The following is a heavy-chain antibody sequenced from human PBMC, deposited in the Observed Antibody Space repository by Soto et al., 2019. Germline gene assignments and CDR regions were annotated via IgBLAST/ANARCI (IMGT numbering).Heavy chain of an antibody. V-gene: IGHV4-30-2*01. CDR2: MYHSGST. J-gene: IGHJ4*02. D-gene: IGHD3-9*01. Sequence: SETLSLTCAVSGGSISSGGYSWSWIRQPPGKGLEWIGYMYHSGSTYYNPSLKSRVTISEDTSKNQFSLKLTSVTAADTAVYYCARGPKYFDSVDSWGQGTLVTVSS. CDR1: GGSISSGGYS. CDR3: ARGPKYFDSVDS.